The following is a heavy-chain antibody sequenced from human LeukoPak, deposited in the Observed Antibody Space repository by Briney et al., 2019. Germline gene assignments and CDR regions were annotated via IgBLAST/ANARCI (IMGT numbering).Heavy chain of an antibody. CDR3: ARGVLTIWSGSYWYFDL. D-gene: IGHD3-3*01. Sequence: PSETLSLTCTVSGGSISSSSYYWGWIRQPPGKGLEWIGSIYYSGSTNYNPSLKSRVTISVDTSKNQFSLKLSSVTAADTAVYYCARGVLTIWSGSYWYFDLWGRGTLVTVSS. J-gene: IGHJ2*01. CDR2: IYYSGST. CDR1: GGSISSSSYY. V-gene: IGHV4-39*07.